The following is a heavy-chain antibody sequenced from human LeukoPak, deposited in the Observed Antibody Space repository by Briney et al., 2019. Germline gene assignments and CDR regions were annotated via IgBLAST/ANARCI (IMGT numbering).Heavy chain of an antibody. CDR3: ARAAAEPHYYGMDV. V-gene: IGHV3-13*05. CDR1: GFTFSSYD. Sequence: GGSLRLSCAASGFTFSSYDMHWVRQATAKGREWVSAIGTAGDPYYPGSVKGRFTISRENAKNSLYLQMNSLRAGDTAVYYCARAAAEPHYYGMDVWGKGTTVTVSS. D-gene: IGHD6-13*01. CDR2: IGTAGDP. J-gene: IGHJ6*04.